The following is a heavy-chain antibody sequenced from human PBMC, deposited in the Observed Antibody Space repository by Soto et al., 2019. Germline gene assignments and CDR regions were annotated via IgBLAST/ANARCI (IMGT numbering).Heavy chain of an antibody. CDR1: GFTFSSYA. CDR2: ISGSGGST. CDR3: AKXGRYCSGGSCYSDGMDV. J-gene: IGHJ6*02. D-gene: IGHD2-15*01. Sequence: GGSLRLSCAASGFTFSSYAMSWVRQAPGKGLEWVSAISGSGGSTYCADSVKGRFTISRDNSKNTLYLQMNSLRAEDTAVYYCAKXGRYCSGGSCYSDGMDVWGPGTTVTVSS. V-gene: IGHV3-23*01.